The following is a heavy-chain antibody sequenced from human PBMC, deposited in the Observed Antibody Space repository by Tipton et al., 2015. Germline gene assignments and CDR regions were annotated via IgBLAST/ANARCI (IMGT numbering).Heavy chain of an antibody. J-gene: IGHJ4*02. D-gene: IGHD6-19*01. Sequence: GSLRLSCAASGFTFSNYWMSWVRQAPGRGLEWVANIKQDGSVKYYADSVKGRFTISRDSSENTLYLQMNSLRAEDTAVYYCARPVYSSGWSPFDYWGQGTLVTVSS. CDR1: GFTFSNYW. V-gene: IGHV3-7*01. CDR3: ARPVYSSGWSPFDY. CDR2: IKQDGSVK.